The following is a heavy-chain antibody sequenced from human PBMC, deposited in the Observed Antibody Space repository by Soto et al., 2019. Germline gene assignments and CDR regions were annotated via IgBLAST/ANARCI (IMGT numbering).Heavy chain of an antibody. Sequence: SETLSLTCTVSGGSISSYSWSWVRQPPGKGLEWIGYIYYSGSTNYNPSLKSRVTISVDTSKNQFSLKLSSVTAEDTAVYYCARLAKWLEPLFYYWGQGTLVTVSS. CDR1: GGSISSYS. D-gene: IGHD6-19*01. CDR2: IYYSGST. V-gene: IGHV4-59*08. J-gene: IGHJ4*02. CDR3: ARLAKWLEPLFYY.